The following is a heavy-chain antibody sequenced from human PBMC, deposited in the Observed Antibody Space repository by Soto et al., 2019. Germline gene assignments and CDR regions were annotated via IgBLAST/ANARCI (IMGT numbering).Heavy chain of an antibody. D-gene: IGHD6-19*01. CDR3: AKGARTSGWYVRKQGPLEY. Sequence: GGSLRLSCAASGFTFSSYGMHWVRQAPGKGLEWVAVISYDGSNKYYADSVKGRFTISRDNSKNTLYLQMNSLRAEDTAVYYCAKGARTSGWYVRKQGPLEY. CDR2: ISYDGSNK. J-gene: IGHJ1*01. V-gene: IGHV3-30*18. CDR1: GFTFSSYG.